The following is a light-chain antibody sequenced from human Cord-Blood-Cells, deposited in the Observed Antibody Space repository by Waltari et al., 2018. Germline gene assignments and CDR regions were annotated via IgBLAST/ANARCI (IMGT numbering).Light chain of an antibody. CDR1: QGISSY. CDR3: QQYYSYPRT. Sequence: AIRMTQSPSSLSASTEDSVTITCRASQGISSYLAWYQQKPGKAPKLLIYAASTLQSGVPSRFSGSGSGTDFTLTISCLQSEDLATYYCQQYYSYPRTFGQGTKVEIK. CDR2: AAS. V-gene: IGKV1-8*01. J-gene: IGKJ1*01.